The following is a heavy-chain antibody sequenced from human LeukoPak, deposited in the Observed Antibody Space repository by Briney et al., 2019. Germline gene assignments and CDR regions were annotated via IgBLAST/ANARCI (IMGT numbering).Heavy chain of an antibody. Sequence: ASVKVSCKASGYTFTSYGISWVRQAPGQGLEWMGWISAYNGNTNYAQKLQGRVTMTTDTSASTAYMELRSLRSDDTAVYYCASELDSSGPKYYYYYYGMDVWGRGTTVTVSS. V-gene: IGHV1-18*01. J-gene: IGHJ6*02. CDR3: ASELDSSGPKYYYYYYGMDV. CDR2: ISAYNGNT. CDR1: GYTFTSYG. D-gene: IGHD3-22*01.